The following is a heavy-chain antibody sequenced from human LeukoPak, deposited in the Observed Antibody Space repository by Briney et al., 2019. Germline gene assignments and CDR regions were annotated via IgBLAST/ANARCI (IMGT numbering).Heavy chain of an antibody. CDR2: ISGSGGST. CDR1: GFTFSYYA. D-gene: IGHD6-19*01. V-gene: IGHV3-23*01. Sequence: GGSLRLSCAASGFTFSYYAMSWVRQAPGKGLECVSAISGSGGSTYYADSVRGRFTISRDNSKNTLYLQMNSLRAEDTAVYYCANRDSSGWFPLDYWGQGTLVTVSS. CDR3: ANRDSSGWFPLDY. J-gene: IGHJ4*02.